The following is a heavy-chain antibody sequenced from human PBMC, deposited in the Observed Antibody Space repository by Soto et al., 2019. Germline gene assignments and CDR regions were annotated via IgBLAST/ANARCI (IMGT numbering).Heavy chain of an antibody. Sequence: GGSLRLSCAASGFTFSNAWMSWARQAPGKGLEWVGRIKSKTDGGTTDYAAPVKGRFTISRDDSKNTLYLQMNSLKTEDTAVYYCTTVPLLLWFGELQPNHDYWGQGTLVTVSS. CDR2: IKSKTDGGTT. V-gene: IGHV3-15*01. D-gene: IGHD3-10*01. CDR1: GFTFSNAW. J-gene: IGHJ4*02. CDR3: TTVPLLLWFGELQPNHDY.